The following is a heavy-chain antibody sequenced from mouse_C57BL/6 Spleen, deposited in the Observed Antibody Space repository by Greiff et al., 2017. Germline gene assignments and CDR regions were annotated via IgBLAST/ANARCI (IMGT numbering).Heavy chain of an antibody. CDR1: GYSFTGYY. J-gene: IGHJ4*01. D-gene: IGHD1-1*01. Sequence: VQLQQSGPELVKPGASVKISCKASGYSFTGYYMNWVKQSPEKSLEWIGEINPSTGGTTYNQKFKAKATLTVDKYSSTAYMQLKSLTSEDSAVYYCARADYYGSVGAMDYWGQGTSVTVSS. CDR2: INPSTGGT. CDR3: ARADYYGSVGAMDY. V-gene: IGHV1-42*01.